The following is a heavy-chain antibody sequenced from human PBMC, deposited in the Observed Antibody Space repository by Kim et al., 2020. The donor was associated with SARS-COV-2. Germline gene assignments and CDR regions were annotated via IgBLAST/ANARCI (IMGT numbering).Heavy chain of an antibody. V-gene: IGHV3-23*01. CDR3: AKRGVGEMRYFDY. CDR1: GFTFSTYA. CDR2: ISGSGGTT. D-gene: IGHD3-10*01. J-gene: IGHJ4*02. Sequence: GGSLRLSCAASGFTFSTYAMSWVRQAPGKGLEWVSAISGSGGTTLYADSVKGRFTISRDNSKNTLFLQMNSLRAEDTAVYFCAKRGVGEMRYFDYWGQGTLVTVSP.